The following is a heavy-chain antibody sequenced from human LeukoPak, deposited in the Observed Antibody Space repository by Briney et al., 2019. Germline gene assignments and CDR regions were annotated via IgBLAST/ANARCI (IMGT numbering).Heavy chain of an antibody. V-gene: IGHV3-11*04. CDR3: VMTAGPPTDH. Sequence: PGGSLRLSCTGSGVTFNDYYMSWVRQAPGKGLEWLSFISAGGYPIYYADSVRGRFTISRDTAKNSLYLQMNSLRVEDTAVYYCVMTAGPPTDHWGQGALVTVSS. J-gene: IGHJ4*01. CDR2: ISAGGYPI. CDR1: GVTFNDYY.